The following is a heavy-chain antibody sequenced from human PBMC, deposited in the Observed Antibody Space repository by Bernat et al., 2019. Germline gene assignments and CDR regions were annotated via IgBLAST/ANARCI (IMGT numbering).Heavy chain of an antibody. CDR3: ARDLVVTIDY. J-gene: IGHJ4*02. D-gene: IGHD2-21*02. Sequence: EVQLVESGGGLVQPGGSLRLSCAASGFTFSSHWMHWVRQAPGKGLEWVSYISSSSSTIYYADSVKGRFTISRDNAKNSLYLQMNSLRDEDTAVYYCARDLVVTIDYWGQGTLVTVSS. CDR1: GFTFSSHW. V-gene: IGHV3-48*02. CDR2: ISSSSSTI.